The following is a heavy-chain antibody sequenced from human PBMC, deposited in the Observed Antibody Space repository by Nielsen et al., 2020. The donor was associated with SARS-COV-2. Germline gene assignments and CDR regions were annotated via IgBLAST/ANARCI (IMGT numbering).Heavy chain of an antibody. CDR3: AKDQGGIAAAGTNYYYYYGMDV. Sequence: GESLKISCAASGFTFSSYGMHWVRQAPGKGLEWVAVISYDGSNKYYADSVKGRFTISRDNSKNTLYLQMNSLRAEDTAVYYCAKDQGGIAAAGTNYYYYYGMDVWGQGTTVTVSS. V-gene: IGHV3-30*18. D-gene: IGHD6-13*01. CDR2: ISYDGSNK. CDR1: GFTFSSYG. J-gene: IGHJ6*02.